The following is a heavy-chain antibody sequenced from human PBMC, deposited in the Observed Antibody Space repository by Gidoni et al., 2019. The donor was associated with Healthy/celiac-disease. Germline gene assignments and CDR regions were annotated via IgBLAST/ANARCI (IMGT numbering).Heavy chain of an antibody. J-gene: IGHJ6*02. CDR3: ARGSSSWYVYYYYGMDV. Sequence: QVQLQESGPGLVKPSETLSLTCTVSGGSLSSYYWSWIRQPPGKGLEWIGYIYYSGSTNYNPSLKSRVTISVDTSKNQFSLKLSSVTAADTAVYYCARGSSSWYVYYYYGMDVWGQGTTVTVSS. CDR1: GGSLSSYY. V-gene: IGHV4-59*01. D-gene: IGHD6-13*01. CDR2: IYYSGST.